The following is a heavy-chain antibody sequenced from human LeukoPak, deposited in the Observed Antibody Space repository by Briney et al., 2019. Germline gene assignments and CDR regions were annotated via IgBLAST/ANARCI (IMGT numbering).Heavy chain of an antibody. V-gene: IGHV3-30*02. Sequence: GGSLRLSCAASGFTFSSYGMHWVRQAPGKGLGWVAFIRYDGSNKYYADSVKGRFTISRDNSKNTLYLQMNSLRAEDTAVYYCAKDGSDITMVRGSYYYYYYMDVWGKGTTVTISS. CDR1: GFTFSSYG. CDR3: AKDGSDITMVRGSYYYYYYMDV. J-gene: IGHJ6*03. CDR2: IRYDGSNK. D-gene: IGHD3-10*01.